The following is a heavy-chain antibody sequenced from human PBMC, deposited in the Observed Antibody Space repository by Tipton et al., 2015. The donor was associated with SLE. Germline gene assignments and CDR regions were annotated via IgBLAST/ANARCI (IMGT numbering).Heavy chain of an antibody. J-gene: IGHJ6*03. CDR2: ISHSGST. D-gene: IGHD5-12*01. V-gene: IGHV4-4*02. CDR1: GGSISSNNW. CDR3: ARVYGYDDYYYYVDV. Sequence: TLSLTCAVSGGSISSNNWWSWVRQPPGKGLEWIGEISHSGSTKYNPSLKSRGTISVDTSKNQFSLKLSSVTAADTAVYYCARVYGYDDYYYYVDVWGKGTTVTVSS.